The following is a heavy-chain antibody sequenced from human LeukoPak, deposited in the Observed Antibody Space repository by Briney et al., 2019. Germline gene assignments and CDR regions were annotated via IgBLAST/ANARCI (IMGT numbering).Heavy chain of an antibody. Sequence: PSETLSLTCAVSGGSISSGGYSWSWIRQPPGKGLEWIGYIYHSGSTYYNPSLKSRVTISVDTSKNQFSLKLSSVTAADTAVYYCARGLRKVHTPALDYWGQGTLVTVSS. J-gene: IGHJ4*02. CDR2: IYHSGST. CDR3: ARGLRKVHTPALDY. D-gene: IGHD1-1*01. V-gene: IGHV4-30-2*01. CDR1: GGSISSGGYS.